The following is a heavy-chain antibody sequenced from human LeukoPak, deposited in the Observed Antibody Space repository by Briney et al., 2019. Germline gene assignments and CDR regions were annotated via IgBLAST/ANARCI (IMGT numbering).Heavy chain of an antibody. D-gene: IGHD3-9*01. Sequence: PGVSLTLSCAASGFTFSSYAMSWVRQAPGQELEWVSAPSGSGGSTYYADYVKGRFTSTRDNSKNTLYLQMNSLRAEATAVYYCAKGAFGDILTGPYDWFDPWGQGTLVTVSS. J-gene: IGHJ5*02. CDR2: PSGSGGST. V-gene: IGHV3-23*01. CDR1: GFTFSSYA. CDR3: AKGAFGDILTGPYDWFDP.